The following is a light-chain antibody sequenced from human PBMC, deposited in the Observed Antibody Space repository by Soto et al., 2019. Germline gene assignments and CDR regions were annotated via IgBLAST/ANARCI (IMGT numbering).Light chain of an antibody. CDR1: SRDVGGYNY. CDR3: SSYTSTSTDV. V-gene: IGLV2-14*01. CDR2: EVS. Sequence: QSALTQPASVSGSPGQSITISCTGTSRDVGGYNYVSWYQQHPGKAPKLMIYEVSNRPSGVSNRFSGSKSGITASLTISGLQAEDEADYYCSSYTSTSTDVFGTGTKLTVL. J-gene: IGLJ1*01.